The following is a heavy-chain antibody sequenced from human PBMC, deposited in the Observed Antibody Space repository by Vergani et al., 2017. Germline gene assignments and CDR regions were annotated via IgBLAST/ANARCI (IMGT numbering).Heavy chain of an antibody. CDR3: ARDIVVVVAATLYNWFDP. CDR2: ISAYNGNT. CDR1: GYTFTSYG. J-gene: IGHJ5*02. V-gene: IGHV1-18*01. D-gene: IGHD2-15*01. Sequence: QVQLVQSGAEVKKPGASVKVSCKASGYTFTSYGISWVRQAPGQGLEWMGWISAYNGNTNYAQKLQGRVTMTTDTSTSTAYMELSSLRAEDTAVYYCARDIVVVVAATLYNWFDPWGQGTLVTVSS.